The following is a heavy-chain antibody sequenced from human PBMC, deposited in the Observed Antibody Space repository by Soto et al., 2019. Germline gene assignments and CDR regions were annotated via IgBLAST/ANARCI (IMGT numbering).Heavy chain of an antibody. J-gene: IGHJ4*02. V-gene: IGHV3-21*01. CDR1: RFTFSSYT. CDR2: ISSSSSKI. CDR3: ARDGGTTFDY. D-gene: IGHD4-4*01. Sequence: GGSLRLSCAASRFTFSSYTMNWVRQARGKGLEWVSSISSSSSKIYYVDSVKGRFTISRDNAKNSLYLQMNSLRAEDTAVYYCARDGGTTFDYWGQGTLVTVSS.